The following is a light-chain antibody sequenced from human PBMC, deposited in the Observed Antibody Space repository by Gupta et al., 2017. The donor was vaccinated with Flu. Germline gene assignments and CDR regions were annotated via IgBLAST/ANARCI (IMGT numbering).Light chain of an antibody. CDR1: QRVSSRY. J-gene: IGKJ4*01. CDR2: GAS. V-gene: IGKV3-20*01. CDR3: QQYGSPPLT. Sequence: GSPPLSPGERATPFCRDSQRVSSRYLDWYQQKPGQAPRLLIYGASSRATGIPARFSGSGSGTDFTLTISSLEPEDFAVYYCQQYGSPPLTFGGGTKVEIK.